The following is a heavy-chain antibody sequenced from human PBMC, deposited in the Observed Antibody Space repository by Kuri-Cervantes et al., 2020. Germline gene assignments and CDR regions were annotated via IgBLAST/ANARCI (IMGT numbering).Heavy chain of an antibody. Sequence: ASVKVSCKASGGTFSSYDINWVRQATGQGLEWMGWISAYNGNTNYAQKLQGRVTMTTDTSTSTAYMELRSLRSDDTAVYYCAREEFSSSGYFDYWGQGTLVTVSS. CDR1: GGTFSSYD. V-gene: IGHV1-18*01. CDR3: AREEFSSSGYFDY. CDR2: ISAYNGNT. J-gene: IGHJ4*02. D-gene: IGHD6-6*01.